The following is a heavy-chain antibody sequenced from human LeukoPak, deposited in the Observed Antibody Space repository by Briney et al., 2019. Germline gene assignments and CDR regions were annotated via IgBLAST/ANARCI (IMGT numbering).Heavy chain of an antibody. CDR3: AREWSMDY. Sequence: SQTLSLTCAVSGGSISSGGYSWSWIRQPPGKGLEWIGYIYYSGSTNYNPSLKSRVTISVDTSKNQFSLKLSSVTAADTAVYYCAREWSMDYWGQGTLVTVSS. J-gene: IGHJ4*02. V-gene: IGHV4-30-4*07. D-gene: IGHD2-8*01. CDR2: IYYSGST. CDR1: GGSISSGGYS.